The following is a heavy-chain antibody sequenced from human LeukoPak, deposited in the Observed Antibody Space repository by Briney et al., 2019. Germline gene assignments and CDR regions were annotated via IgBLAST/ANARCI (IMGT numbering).Heavy chain of an antibody. CDR1: GDSISSYY. D-gene: IGHD3-3*01. CDR3: ATDYRGTIFGVDSDY. Sequence: SETLSLTCTVSGDSISSYYWSWIRQPPGKGLEWIGYISYTGITNYNPSLKSRVTISVDTSKTQFSLKVSSVTAADTAVYYCATDYRGTIFGVDSDYWGQGTLVTVSS. J-gene: IGHJ4*02. V-gene: IGHV4-59*01. CDR2: ISYTGIT.